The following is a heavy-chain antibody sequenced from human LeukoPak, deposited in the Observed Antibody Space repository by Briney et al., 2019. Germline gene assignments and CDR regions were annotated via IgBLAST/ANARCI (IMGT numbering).Heavy chain of an antibody. CDR2: IYHSGST. J-gene: IGHJ4*02. CDR1: GGSISSGGYS. CDR3: ARNYDSSGYYYFDY. D-gene: IGHD3-22*01. Sequence: SQTLSLTCAVSGGSISSGGYSWSWIRQPPGKGLEWIGYIYHSGSTYYNPSLKSRVTISVDRSKNQFSLKLSSVTAADTAAYYCARNYDSSGYYYFDYWGQGTLVTVSS. V-gene: IGHV4-30-2*01.